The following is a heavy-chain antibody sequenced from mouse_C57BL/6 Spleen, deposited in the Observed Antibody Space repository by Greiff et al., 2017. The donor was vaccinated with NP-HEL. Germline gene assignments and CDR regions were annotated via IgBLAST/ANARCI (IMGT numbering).Heavy chain of an antibody. CDR1: GYTFTGYW. Sequence: QVQLKESGAELMKPGASVKLSCKATGYTFTGYWIEWVKQRPGHGLEWIGEILPGSGSTNYNEKFKSKATLTVDTSSSTAYMQLSSLTSEDSAVYYCARGGDYGYAMDYWGQGTSVTVSS. V-gene: IGHV1-9*01. CDR2: ILPGSGST. D-gene: IGHD1-1*01. CDR3: ARGGDYGYAMDY. J-gene: IGHJ4*01.